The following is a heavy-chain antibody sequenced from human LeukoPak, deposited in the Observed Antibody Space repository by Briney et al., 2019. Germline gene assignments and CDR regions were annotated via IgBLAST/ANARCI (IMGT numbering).Heavy chain of an antibody. Sequence: PGGSLILSCAASGFTFSSCGMHWVRQAPGKGLEWVAVIWYDGSNKYYADSVKGRFTISRDNSKNTLYLQMNSLRAEDTAVYYCARWGSSFIFDYWGQGTLVTVSS. V-gene: IGHV3-33*01. J-gene: IGHJ4*02. CDR2: IWYDGSNK. CDR1: GFTFSSCG. D-gene: IGHD6-13*01. CDR3: ARWGSSFIFDY.